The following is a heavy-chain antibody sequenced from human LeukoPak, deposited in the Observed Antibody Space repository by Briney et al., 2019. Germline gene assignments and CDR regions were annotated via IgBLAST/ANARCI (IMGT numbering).Heavy chain of an antibody. D-gene: IGHD2-2*01. J-gene: IGHJ6*02. CDR1: GYTFTSYG. Sequence: ASVKVSCKASGYTFTSYGISWVRQAPGQGLEWMGRINPSSGGTNYAQKFQGRVTMTRDTSISTAYMGLSRLRSDDTAVYHCARDLRSPYCSSSNCYSYYYGMDVWGQGTTVTVSS. CDR3: ARDLRSPYCSSSNCYSYYYGMDV. CDR2: INPSSGGT. V-gene: IGHV1-2*06.